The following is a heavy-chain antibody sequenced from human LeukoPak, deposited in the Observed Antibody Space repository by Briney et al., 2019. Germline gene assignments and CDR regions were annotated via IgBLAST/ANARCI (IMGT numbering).Heavy chain of an antibody. D-gene: IGHD2-2*01. V-gene: IGHV1-8*01. J-gene: IGHJ4*02. Sequence: ASVNVSRKASGYTFTSYDINWVRQATGQGLEWMGWMNPNSGNTGYAQKFQGRVTMTRNTSISTAYMELSSLRSEDTAVYYCARGCGFGSSTSCPQFDYWGQGTLVTVSS. CDR3: ARGCGFGSSTSCPQFDY. CDR2: MNPNSGNT. CDR1: GYTFTSYD.